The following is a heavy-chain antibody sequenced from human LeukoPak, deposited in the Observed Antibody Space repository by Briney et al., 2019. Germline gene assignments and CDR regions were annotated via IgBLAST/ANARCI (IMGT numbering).Heavy chain of an antibody. CDR1: GYTFTSYD. J-gene: IGHJ5*02. CDR2: MNPNSGNT. D-gene: IGHD3-10*01. Sequence: ASVKVSCKASGYTFTSYDINWVRQATGQGLEWMGWMNPNSGNTGYAQKFQGRVTMTRNTSISTAYMELSSLRSEDTAVYYCARGRPVLLWFGEQKQYNWFDPWGQGTLVTVSS. V-gene: IGHV1-8*01. CDR3: ARGRPVLLWFGEQKQYNWFDP.